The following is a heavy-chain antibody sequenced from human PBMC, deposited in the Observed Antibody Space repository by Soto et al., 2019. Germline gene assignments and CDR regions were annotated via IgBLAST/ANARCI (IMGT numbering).Heavy chain of an antibody. D-gene: IGHD3-22*01. J-gene: IGHJ6*02. Sequence: QVQLVQSGAEVKKPGSSVKVSCKSSGGTFSNYGFSWVRQAPGQGLECMGVIVPIFGAEHPQKFQGRVTITAEESTNTVFMELRGLSSEDTAVYYCARGGSDYEGSGYYQVHVWGQGTTVTFSS. CDR1: GGTFSNYG. CDR2: IVPIFGA. CDR3: ARGGSDYEGSGYYQVHV. V-gene: IGHV1-69*12.